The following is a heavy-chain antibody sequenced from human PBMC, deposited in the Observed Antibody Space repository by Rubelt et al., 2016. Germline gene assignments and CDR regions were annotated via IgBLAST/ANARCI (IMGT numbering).Heavy chain of an antibody. Sequence: GSTYYNPSLKSRVTISVDTSKNQFSLKLSSVTAADTAVYYCARGRLLGYSYGYDYWGQGTLVTVSS. V-gene: IGHV4-31*02. CDR3: ARGRLLGYSYGYDY. J-gene: IGHJ4*02. CDR2: GST. D-gene: IGHD5-18*01.